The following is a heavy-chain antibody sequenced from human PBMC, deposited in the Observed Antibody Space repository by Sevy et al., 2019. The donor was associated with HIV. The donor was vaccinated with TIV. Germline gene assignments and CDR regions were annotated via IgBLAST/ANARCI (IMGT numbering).Heavy chain of an antibody. D-gene: IGHD3-10*01. V-gene: IGHV3-74*01. J-gene: IGHJ4*02. CDR1: GFTFSSYW. CDR2: IDNDGSST. CDR3: ARGYYSSGRAY. Sequence: GGSLRLSCAASGFTFSSYWMYWVRQAPGKGLVWVSRIDNDGSSTRYADSVKGRFTISRDNAKNTLSLQMNSLRAEDTAVYYCARGYYSSGRAYWGQGTLVTVSS.